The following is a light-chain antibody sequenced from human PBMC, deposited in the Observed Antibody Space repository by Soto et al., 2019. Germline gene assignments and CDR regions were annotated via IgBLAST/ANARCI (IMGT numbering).Light chain of an antibody. J-gene: IGKJ1*01. CDR2: GAS. CDR3: HQYGSSPRT. V-gene: IGKV3-20*01. CDR1: QSVSSSV. Sequence: EIVLTQSPGTLSLSPGERATLSCRASQSVSSSVLAWYLQKPGQAPSLLIYGASSRATAIPDRFSGSGSGTDFTLTISRLEPEDFAGYYCHQYGSSPRTFGQGTKVEIK.